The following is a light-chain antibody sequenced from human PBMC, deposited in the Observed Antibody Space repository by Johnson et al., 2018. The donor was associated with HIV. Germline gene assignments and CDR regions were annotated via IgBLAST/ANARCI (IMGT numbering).Light chain of an antibody. J-gene: IGLJ1*01. CDR1: SSNIGNNY. V-gene: IGLV1-51*02. CDR3: GTWVSSRIAYV. CDR2: ETN. Sequence: QSVLSQPPSVSAAPGQKVTISCSGSSSNIGNNYVSWYQQLPGTAPKLLIHETNKRPSGIPDRFSGSKSGTSATLGITGLQTGDEADYYCGTWVSSRIAYVFGTGTKVTVL.